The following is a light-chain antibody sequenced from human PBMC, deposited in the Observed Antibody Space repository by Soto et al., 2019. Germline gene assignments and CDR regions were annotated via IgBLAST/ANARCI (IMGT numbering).Light chain of an antibody. V-gene: IGKV1-33*01. J-gene: IGKJ2*01. CDR2: RAS. CDR1: QDISNY. CDR3: QQYDNLPSYT. Sequence: DIQMSQSPSSLSASVGDRVTITCQASQDISNYLNWYQHKPGKAPKLLIFRASNLETGVPSRFSGGGSGTQFTFTISRLQPEDIATYYCQQYDNLPSYTFGPGTKLEIK.